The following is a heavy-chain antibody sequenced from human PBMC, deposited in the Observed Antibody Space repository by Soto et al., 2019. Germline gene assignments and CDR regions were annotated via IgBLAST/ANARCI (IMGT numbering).Heavy chain of an antibody. J-gene: IGHJ4*02. Sequence: TSETLSLTCTVSGGSISSSSYYWGWIRQPPGKGLEWIGSIYYSGSTYYNPSLKSRVTISVDTSKNQFSLKLSSVTAADTAVYYCARHSVTYYDFDYWAREPWSPSPQ. V-gene: IGHV4-39*01. CDR1: GGSISSSSYY. D-gene: IGHD1-26*01. CDR3: ARHSVTYYDFDY. CDR2: IYYSGST.